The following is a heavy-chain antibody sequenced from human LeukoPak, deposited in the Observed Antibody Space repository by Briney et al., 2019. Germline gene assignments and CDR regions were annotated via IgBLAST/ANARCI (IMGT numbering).Heavy chain of an antibody. CDR3: AKDPAIVVVVAATPDY. Sequence: GGSLRLSCAASGFTFSSYAMSWVRQAPGKGLEWVSAISGRGGSTYYADSVKGRFTISRDNSKNTLYLQMNSLRAEDTAVYYCAKDPAIVVVVAATPDYWGQGTLVTVSS. CDR2: ISGRGGST. CDR1: GFTFSSYA. J-gene: IGHJ4*02. V-gene: IGHV3-23*01. D-gene: IGHD2-15*01.